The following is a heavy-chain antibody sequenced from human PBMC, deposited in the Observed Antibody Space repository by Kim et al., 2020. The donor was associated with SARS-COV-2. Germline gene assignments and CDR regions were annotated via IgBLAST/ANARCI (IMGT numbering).Heavy chain of an antibody. CDR3: AQAAAGISTFDA. D-gene: IGHD6-13*01. V-gene: IGHV3-23*01. Sequence: SYTGTVTGLFTISRDNSKNTLYLQMDSLRAEDTAIYYCAQAAAGISTFDAWGQGTLVTVSS. J-gene: IGHJ4*02.